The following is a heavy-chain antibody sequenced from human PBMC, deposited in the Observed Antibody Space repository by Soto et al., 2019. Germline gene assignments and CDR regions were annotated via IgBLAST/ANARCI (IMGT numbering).Heavy chain of an antibody. D-gene: IGHD2-8*02. CDR3: ARDTGDGTFDL. J-gene: IGHJ4*02. CDR1: GYTFSSYA. CDR2: INAGYGNT. V-gene: IGHV1-3*01. Sequence: ALVKVSCKASGYTFSSYAMHWVRQAPGQRLEWMGWINAGYGNTKSSQKFQERVTISRDTSASTAYMELTSLRSEDTAVYYFARDTGDGTFDLWGQGTLV.